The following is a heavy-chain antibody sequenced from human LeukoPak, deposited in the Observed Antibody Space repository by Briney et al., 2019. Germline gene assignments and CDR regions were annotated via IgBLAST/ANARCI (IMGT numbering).Heavy chain of an antibody. Sequence: ASETLSLTCTVSGGSISSSSYYWGWIRQPPGKGLEWIGRIYTSGSTNYNPSLKSRVTISVDTSKNQFSLKLSSVTAADTAVYYCARPNSSSWTDFDYWGQGTLVTVSS. CDR1: GGSISSSSYY. CDR3: ARPNSSSWTDFDY. V-gene: IGHV4-39*07. CDR2: IYTSGST. J-gene: IGHJ4*02. D-gene: IGHD6-13*01.